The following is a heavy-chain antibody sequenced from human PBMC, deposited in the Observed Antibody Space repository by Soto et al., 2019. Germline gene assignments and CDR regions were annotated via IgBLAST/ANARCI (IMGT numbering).Heavy chain of an antibody. J-gene: IGHJ6*02. CDR3: AKDAINMVRGVISYYGMDV. CDR2: ISWNSGSI. CDR1: GFTFDEYA. Sequence: EVQLVESGGGLVQPGRSLRLSCAASGFTFDEYAMHWVRQAPGKGLEWVSGISWNSGSIGYADSVKGRCTSYRDNAMNSLYMKMISLRAEDTALYYCAKDAINMVRGVISYYGMDVWGRGTTVTVSS. D-gene: IGHD3-10*01. V-gene: IGHV3-9*01.